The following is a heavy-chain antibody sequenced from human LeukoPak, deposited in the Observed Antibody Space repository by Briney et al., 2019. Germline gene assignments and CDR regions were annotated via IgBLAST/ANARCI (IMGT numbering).Heavy chain of an antibody. V-gene: IGHV1-8*01. J-gene: IGHJ6*02. CDR1: GYTFTSYD. CDR3: ARGRIRYFDWLLSPQLYYYYGMDV. Sequence: ASVKVSCKASGYTFTSYDINWVRQATGPGLEWMGRMNPNSGNTGYAQKFQGRVTMTRNTSISTAYMELSSLRSEDTAVYFRARGRIRYFDWLLSPQLYYYYGMDVWGQGTTVTVSS. D-gene: IGHD3-9*01. CDR2: MNPNSGNT.